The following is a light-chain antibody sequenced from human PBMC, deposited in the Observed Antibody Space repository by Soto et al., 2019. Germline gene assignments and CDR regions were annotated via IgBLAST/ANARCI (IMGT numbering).Light chain of an antibody. CDR2: EVA. V-gene: IGLV2-23*02. J-gene: IGLJ2*01. CDR1: SSDPATYNL. Sequence: QSALTQPASVSGSPGQSITISCTGTSSDPATYNLVSWYQQRPGKAPQLIIYEVAKRPSGVPARFSGSQSGDTASLTISGLQAEDEADYDCGSRLFGGGTQLTVL. CDR3: GSRL.